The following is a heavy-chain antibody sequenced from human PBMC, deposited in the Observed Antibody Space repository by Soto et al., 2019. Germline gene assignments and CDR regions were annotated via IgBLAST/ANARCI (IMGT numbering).Heavy chain of an antibody. CDR2: IVVGSGNT. Sequence: SVKVSCTASGFTFTSSAVQWVRQARGQRLEWIGWIVVGSGNTNYAQKFQERVTITRDMSTSTAYMELSSLRSEDTAVYYCAADGRDGYNLFDYWGQGTLVTVSS. D-gene: IGHD5-12*01. CDR1: GFTFTSSA. CDR3: AADGRDGYNLFDY. V-gene: IGHV1-58*01. J-gene: IGHJ4*02.